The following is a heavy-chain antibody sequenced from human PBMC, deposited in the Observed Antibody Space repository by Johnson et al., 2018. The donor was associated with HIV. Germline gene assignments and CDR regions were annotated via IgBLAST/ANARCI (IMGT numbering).Heavy chain of an antibody. CDR3: AKGEAQEGWIQLWSYAFDF. D-gene: IGHD5-18*01. Sequence: VQLVESGGGLIQPGGSLRLSCAASGFTVSSNYMSWVRQAPGKGLEWVSVIYSGGSTYYADSVKGRFTISRDNSKNTLYLHMSKLRVEETAVYYCAKGEAQEGWIQLWSYAFDFWGRGTLVTVSS. CDR1: GFTVSSNY. V-gene: IGHV3-66*03. J-gene: IGHJ3*01. CDR2: IYSGGST.